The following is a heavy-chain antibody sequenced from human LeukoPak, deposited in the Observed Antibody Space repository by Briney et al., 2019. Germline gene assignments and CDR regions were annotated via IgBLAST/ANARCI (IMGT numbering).Heavy chain of an antibody. V-gene: IGHV1-3*01. CDR3: ARDLLWFGEPNPDY. Sequence: ASVKVSCKASGYTFTSYAMHWVRQAPGQRLEWMGWINAGNGNTKYSQKFQGRVTMTTDTSTSTAYMELRSLRSDDTAVYYCARDLLWFGEPNPDYWGQGTLVTVSS. J-gene: IGHJ4*02. CDR1: GYTFTSYA. D-gene: IGHD3-10*01. CDR2: INAGNGNT.